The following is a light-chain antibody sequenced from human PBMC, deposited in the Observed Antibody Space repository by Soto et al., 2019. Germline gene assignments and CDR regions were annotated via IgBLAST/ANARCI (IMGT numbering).Light chain of an antibody. CDR1: SSNIGNNY. V-gene: IGLV1-51*01. CDR2: DNN. Sequence: QSVLTQPPSVSAAPGQKVTISCSGSSSNIGNNYVSWYQHLPGTAPKLLIYDNNKRPSGIPDRFSGSKSGTSATLGITGLQIGDEADYYCGTWDSSLSVVVFGGGTKVTVL. CDR3: GTWDSSLSVVV. J-gene: IGLJ2*01.